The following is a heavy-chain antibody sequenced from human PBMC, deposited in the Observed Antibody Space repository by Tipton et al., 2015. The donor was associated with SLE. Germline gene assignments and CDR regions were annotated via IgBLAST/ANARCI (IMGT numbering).Heavy chain of an antibody. J-gene: IGHJ3*02. CDR3: AKDEPTSYDFWSGSRGAFDI. CDR2: ISGSGAAT. Sequence: SLRLSCAASGFTFSSHAMSWVRQAPGKGLEWVSGISGSGAATYYVDSVKGRFTISRDNSRNTLYLQMNSLRAEDTAVYYCAKDEPTSYDFWSGSRGAFDIWGQGTMVTVSS. D-gene: IGHD3-3*01. CDR1: GFTFSSHA. V-gene: IGHV3-23*01.